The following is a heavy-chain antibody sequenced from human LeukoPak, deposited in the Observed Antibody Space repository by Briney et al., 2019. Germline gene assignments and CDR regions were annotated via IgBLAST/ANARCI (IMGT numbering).Heavy chain of an antibody. J-gene: IGHJ5*02. D-gene: IGHD3-9*01. V-gene: IGHV4-39*01. CDR1: GGSISSSSYY. Sequence: SETLSLTCTVSGGSISSSSYYWGWIRQPPGKGLEWIGSIYYSGSTYYNPSLKSRVTISVDTSKNQFSPKLSSVTAADTAVYYCARHGPSGYETSLFDPWGQGTLVTVSS. CDR3: ARHGPSGYETSLFDP. CDR2: IYYSGST.